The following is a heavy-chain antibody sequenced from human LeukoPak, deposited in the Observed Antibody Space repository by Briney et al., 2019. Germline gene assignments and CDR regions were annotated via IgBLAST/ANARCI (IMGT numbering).Heavy chain of an antibody. V-gene: IGHV3-21*01. Sequence: GGSLRLSCAASGFTFSSYSMNWVRQAPGKGLEWVSSISSSSSYIYYADSVKGRFTISRDNAKNSLYLQMNSLRAEDTAVYYCAREVGDGYNNYFDYWGQGTQVTVSS. CDR3: AREVGDGYNNYFDY. CDR1: GFTFSSYS. D-gene: IGHD5-24*01. CDR2: ISSSSSYI. J-gene: IGHJ4*02.